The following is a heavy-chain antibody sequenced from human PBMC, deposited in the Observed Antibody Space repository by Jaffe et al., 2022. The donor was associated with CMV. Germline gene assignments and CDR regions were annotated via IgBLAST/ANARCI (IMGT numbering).Heavy chain of an antibody. CDR3: ARGKRVRFLEFRTDYYYYYMDV. CDR2: ISAYNGNT. D-gene: IGHD3-3*01. V-gene: IGHV1-18*04. J-gene: IGHJ6*03. CDR1: DYTFTSYG. Sequence: QVQLVQSGAEVKKPGASVKVSCKAFDYTFTSYGISWVRQAPGQGLEWMGWISAYNGNTNYAQKLQGRVTMTTDTSTSTAYMELRSLRSDDTAVYYCARGKRVRFLEFRTDYYYYYMDVWGKGTTVTVSS.